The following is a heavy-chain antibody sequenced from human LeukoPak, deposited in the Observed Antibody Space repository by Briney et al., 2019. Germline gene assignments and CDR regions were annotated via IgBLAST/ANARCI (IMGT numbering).Heavy chain of an antibody. CDR2: ISGSGDET. CDR3: AKLLESHTDY. Sequence: GGSLRLSCVTSGFTFRNYAMSWVRQAPGKGLEWVSAISGSGDETNYADSVKGRLTISRDNSKNTLFLQMNSLRAEDTAVYYCAKLLESHTDYWGQGTLVTVSS. CDR1: GFTFRNYA. V-gene: IGHV3-23*01. J-gene: IGHJ4*02. D-gene: IGHD3-3*01.